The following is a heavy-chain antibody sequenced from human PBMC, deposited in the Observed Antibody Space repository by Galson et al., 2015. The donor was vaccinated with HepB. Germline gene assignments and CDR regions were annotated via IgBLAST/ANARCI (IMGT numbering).Heavy chain of an antibody. CDR2: IYSGGST. D-gene: IGHD5-24*01. CDR1: GFTVNSNY. V-gene: IGHV3-66*01. J-gene: IGHJ4*02. CDR3: ARSAAGRDAYIFDS. Sequence: SLRLSCAASGFTVNSNYMSWVRQAPGKGLEWVSIIYSGGSTYYADSVKGRFTISRDNSENTLYLQMNSLRAEDTAVYYCARSAAGRDAYIFDSWDQGTLVTVSS.